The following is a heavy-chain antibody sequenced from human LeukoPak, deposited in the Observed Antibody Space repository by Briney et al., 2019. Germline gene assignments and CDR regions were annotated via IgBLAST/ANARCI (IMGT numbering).Heavy chain of an antibody. Sequence: PSETLSLTCAVSGDSFSSHYWTWIRQPPGKGLEWIGYISYIGSTNYNPSLKSRVTISIDTSKNQFSLKLSSVTAADTAAYYCARDLVTVTKGFYIWGQGTMVSVSS. V-gene: IGHV4-59*11. CDR1: GDSFSSHY. J-gene: IGHJ3*02. D-gene: IGHD4-17*01. CDR3: ARDLVTVTKGFYI. CDR2: ISYIGST.